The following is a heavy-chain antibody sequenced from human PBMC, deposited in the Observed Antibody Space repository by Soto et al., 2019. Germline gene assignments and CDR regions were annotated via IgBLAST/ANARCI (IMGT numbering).Heavy chain of an antibody. J-gene: IGHJ5*02. Sequence: TGGSLRLSCAASGFTFDDYTMHWVRQAPGKGLEWVSAISGSGGSTYYADSVKGRFTISRDNSKNTLYLQMNSLRAEDTAVYYCAEGAARWFAPWGQGTLVIVSS. V-gene: IGHV3-23*01. CDR1: GFTFDDYT. CDR2: ISGSGGST. CDR3: AEGAARWFAP. D-gene: IGHD6-6*01.